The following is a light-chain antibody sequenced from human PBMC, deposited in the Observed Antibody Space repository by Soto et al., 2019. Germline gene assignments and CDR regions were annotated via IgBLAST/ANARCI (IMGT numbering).Light chain of an antibody. CDR1: QRVNSN. CDR2: GAS. Sequence: IAMTQSPAAMSVYPGERATLSCRARQRVNSNLAWYQQKPCQAPRPLIYGASTRATGIPARFSGSVSGTEFTGTISILQSEDFAVYYRQQYNNWPLTFGGGNKVEIK. CDR3: QQYNNWPLT. J-gene: IGKJ4*01. V-gene: IGKV3-15*01.